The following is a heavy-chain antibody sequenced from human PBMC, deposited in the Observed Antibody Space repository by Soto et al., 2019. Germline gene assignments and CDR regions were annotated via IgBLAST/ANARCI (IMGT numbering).Heavy chain of an antibody. J-gene: IGHJ6*02. Sequence: PGGSLRLSCAASGFTFSTYNMHWVRQAPGKGLEWVAVIWYDGSNKYYADSVKGRFTISRDNSKNTLYLQMNSLRVDDTAVYHCAHQLSADYYGLDVWGQGTTVTVSS. CDR1: GFTFSTYN. CDR2: IWYDGSNK. D-gene: IGHD2-2*01. V-gene: IGHV3-30*02. CDR3: AHQLSADYYGLDV.